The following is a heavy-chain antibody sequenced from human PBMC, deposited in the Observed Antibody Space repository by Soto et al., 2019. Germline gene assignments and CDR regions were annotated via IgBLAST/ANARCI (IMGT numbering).Heavy chain of an antibody. D-gene: IGHD6-19*01. V-gene: IGHV1-18*01. Sequence: GASVKVSCKASGYTFTSYGISWVRQAPGQGLEWMGWISAYNGNTNYAQKLQGRVTMTTDTSTSTAYMELRSLRSDDTAVYYCAHISLAVARYNWFDPWGQGTLVTVSS. CDR1: GYTFTSYG. CDR2: ISAYNGNT. J-gene: IGHJ5*02. CDR3: AHISLAVARYNWFDP.